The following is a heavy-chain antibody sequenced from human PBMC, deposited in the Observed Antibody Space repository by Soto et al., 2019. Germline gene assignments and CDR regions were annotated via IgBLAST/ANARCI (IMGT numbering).Heavy chain of an antibody. J-gene: IGHJ4*02. D-gene: IGHD3-3*01. CDR3: ARDVGPITIFGEALSGYFDF. Sequence: GGSLRLSCAVSGFSFGTYWMSWVRQAPGEGLEWLASIKQDGSERYYLDSVKGRFTISRDNAKDSLSLQMNSLRGEDTAFYYCARDVGPITIFGEALSGYFDFWGQGTLVTVSS. CDR1: GFSFGTYW. V-gene: IGHV3-7*03. CDR2: IKQDGSER.